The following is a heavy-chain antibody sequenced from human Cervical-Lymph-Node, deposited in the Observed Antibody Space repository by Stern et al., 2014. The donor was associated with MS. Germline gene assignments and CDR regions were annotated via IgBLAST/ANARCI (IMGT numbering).Heavy chain of an antibody. CDR2: INSDASGT. D-gene: IGHD4-11*01. Sequence: EVQLVESGGGLVQPGGSLRLSCAGSGFTFSGYWMHWVRQAPEKGLVCGSRINSDASGTNYADSVKGRFTISRDNAKNTLYLQMDSLRAEDTAVYYCARQMTTVTKSWFDPWGQGTLVTVSS. J-gene: IGHJ5*02. CDR1: GFTFSGYW. V-gene: IGHV3-74*02. CDR3: ARQMTTVTKSWFDP.